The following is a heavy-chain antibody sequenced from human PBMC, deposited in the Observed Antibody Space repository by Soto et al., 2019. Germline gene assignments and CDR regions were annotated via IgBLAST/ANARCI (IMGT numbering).Heavy chain of an antibody. V-gene: IGHV3-7*01. CDR3: VRATLSWGHYYFRGLDV. CDR2: IKHDGNEK. Sequence: PGGSLRLSCAATGFMFGTYWMSWVRQAPGKGLEWVANIKHDGNEKYYADSVKGRFTVSRDNVKNFLHLQMSSLRGDDTGVYFCVRATLSWGHYYFRGLDVWGQGTTLTVS. CDR1: GFMFGTYW. D-gene: IGHD3-22*01. J-gene: IGHJ6*02.